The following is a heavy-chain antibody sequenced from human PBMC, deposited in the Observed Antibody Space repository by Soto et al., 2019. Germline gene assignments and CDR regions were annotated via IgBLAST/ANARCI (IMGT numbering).Heavy chain of an antibody. J-gene: IGHJ5*02. D-gene: IGHD2-15*01. CDR2: MNPNSGET. Sequence: QEQLVNSGAEVKKPGASVKVSCKTSGYTFTDYDINWVRQATGQGLEWIGWMNPNSGETGYAQKFQGRVTMTRSASLSTADLELSSLRSEDTAVYYCARVAVAARPRWYNWFDPWGQGTLVTVSS. CDR1: GYTFTDYD. CDR3: ARVAVAARPRWYNWFDP. V-gene: IGHV1-8*01.